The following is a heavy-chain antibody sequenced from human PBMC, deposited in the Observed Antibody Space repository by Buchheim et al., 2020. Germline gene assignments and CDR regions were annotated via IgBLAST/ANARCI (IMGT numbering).Heavy chain of an antibody. J-gene: IGHJ4*02. V-gene: IGHV3-30*09. D-gene: IGHD3-9*01. CDR3: AGWGNDYDVLTGLAY. Sequence: QVHLVESGGGVVQPGRSLRLSCAASGFSFSLYSMHWVRQAPGKGLEWVALVSDDESKKSYADSVKGRFAISRDNSKKTLYLQMSSLRPEDTAVYYCAGWGNDYDVLTGLAYWGQGTL. CDR2: VSDDESKK. CDR1: GFSFSLYS.